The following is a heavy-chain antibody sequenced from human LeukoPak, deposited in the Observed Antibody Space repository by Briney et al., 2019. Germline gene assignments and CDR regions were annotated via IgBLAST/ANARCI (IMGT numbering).Heavy chain of an antibody. J-gene: IGHJ4*02. Sequence: GGSLRLSCAASGFIFSNYAMHWVRQAPGMGLEWVAVLSYDGSKKYHADSVKGRFTISRDNSKNTLYLQMNSLRAEDTAVYYCVSGSGNYYQYYFDYWGQGALLTVSS. CDR2: LSYDGSKK. CDR3: VSGSGNYYQYYFDY. D-gene: IGHD3-10*01. V-gene: IGHV3-30*04. CDR1: GFIFSNYA.